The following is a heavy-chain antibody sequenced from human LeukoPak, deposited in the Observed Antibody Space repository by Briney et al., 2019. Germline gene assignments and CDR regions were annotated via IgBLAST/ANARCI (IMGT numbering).Heavy chain of an antibody. V-gene: IGHV4-39*01. CDR2: VYYSGGT. D-gene: IGHD1-26*01. Sequence: SETLSLTCNVSGGSISSSSYNCGWIRQPPGKPLEWIGSVYYSGGTYYNPSLKSRVTISVDTSKNQFSLILNSVTAADTAVYYCARRHRGSYYGKHWFDPWGQGTLVTVSS. J-gene: IGHJ5*02. CDR1: GGSISSSSYN. CDR3: ARRHRGSYYGKHWFDP.